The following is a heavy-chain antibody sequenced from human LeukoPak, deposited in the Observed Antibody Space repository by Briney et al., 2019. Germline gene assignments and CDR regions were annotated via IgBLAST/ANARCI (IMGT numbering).Heavy chain of an antibody. J-gene: IGHJ4*02. Sequence: PGRSLRLSCAASGFTFSSYGMHWVRQAPGKGLEWVAVISYDGSNKYYADSVKGRFTISRDNSKNTLYLQMNILRAEDTAVYYCAKSSCGGDCSIDYWGQGTLVTVSS. D-gene: IGHD2-21*02. V-gene: IGHV3-30*18. CDR2: ISYDGSNK. CDR3: AKSSCGGDCSIDY. CDR1: GFTFSSYG.